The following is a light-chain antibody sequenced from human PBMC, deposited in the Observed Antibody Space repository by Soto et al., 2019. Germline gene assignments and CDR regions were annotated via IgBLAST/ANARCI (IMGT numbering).Light chain of an antibody. CDR3: SSYAGNNNYV. CDR2: DVS. Sequence: QSALTQPPSASGSPGQSVTLSCTGTSRDVGAYKFVSWYQQHPGKAPKLLIYDVSKRPTGVPDRFSGSKSGNTASLTVSGLQADDEADYYCSSYAGNNNYVFGSATKVTVL. J-gene: IGLJ1*01. CDR1: SRDVGAYKF. V-gene: IGLV2-8*01.